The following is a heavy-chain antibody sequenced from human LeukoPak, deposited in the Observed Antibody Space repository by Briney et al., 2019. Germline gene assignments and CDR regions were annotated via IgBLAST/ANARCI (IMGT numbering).Heavy chain of an antibody. CDR3: ANVGLWELPGFDY. CDR2: ISGSGGST. CDR1: GFTFSSYA. J-gene: IGHJ4*02. V-gene: IGHV3-23*01. Sequence: GGSLRLSCAASGFTFSSYAMSWVRQAPGKGLKWVSAISGSGGSTYYADSVKGRFTISRDNSKNTLYLQMNSLRAEDTAVYYCANVGLWELPGFDYWGQGTLVTVSS. D-gene: IGHD1-26*01.